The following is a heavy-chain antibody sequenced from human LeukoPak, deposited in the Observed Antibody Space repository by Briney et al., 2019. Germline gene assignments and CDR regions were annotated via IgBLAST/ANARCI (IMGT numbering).Heavy chain of an antibody. V-gene: IGHV3-33*08. CDR1: GFTFSSYA. D-gene: IGHD3-22*01. Sequence: GGSLRLSCAASGFTFSSYAMSWVRQAPGKGLEWVAVIWYDGSNKYYADSVKGRFTISRDNSKNTLYLQMNSLRAEDTAVYYCARSGYYYDSSGYYDLQPFDYWGQGTLVTVSS. CDR2: IWYDGSNK. J-gene: IGHJ4*02. CDR3: ARSGYYYDSSGYYDLQPFDY.